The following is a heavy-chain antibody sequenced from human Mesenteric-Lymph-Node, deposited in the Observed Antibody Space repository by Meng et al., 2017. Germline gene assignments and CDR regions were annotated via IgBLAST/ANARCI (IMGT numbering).Heavy chain of an antibody. J-gene: IGHJ4*02. CDR2: ISWNSGSI. CDR1: GYTFTGYY. Sequence: SCKASGYTFTGYYMHWVRQAPGKGLEWVSGISWNSGSIGYADSVKGRFTISRDNAKNSLYLQMNSLRAEDMALYYCAKQGYSGYDLEPYFDYWGQGTLVTVSS. V-gene: IGHV3-9*03. CDR3: AKQGYSGYDLEPYFDY. D-gene: IGHD5-12*01.